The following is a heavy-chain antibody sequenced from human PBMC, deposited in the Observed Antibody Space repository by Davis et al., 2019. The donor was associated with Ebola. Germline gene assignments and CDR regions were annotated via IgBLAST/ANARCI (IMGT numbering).Heavy chain of an antibody. D-gene: IGHD6-6*01. Sequence: PGGSLRLSCAASGFTFSSYLMSWVRQAPGKGLEWVANIKQDGSEKYYVDSVKGRFTISRDNAKNSLYLQMNSLRAEDTAVYYCARKRDIAARCKVCDYWGQGTLVTVSS. V-gene: IGHV3-7*01. J-gene: IGHJ4*02. CDR1: GFTFSSYL. CDR3: ARKRDIAARCKVCDY. CDR2: IKQDGSEK.